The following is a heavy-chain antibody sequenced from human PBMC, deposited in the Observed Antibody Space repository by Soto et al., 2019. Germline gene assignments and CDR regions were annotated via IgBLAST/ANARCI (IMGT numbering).Heavy chain of an antibody. CDR1: GGTFSSYA. CDR2: IIPIFGTA. CDR3: ARDLGNGNHRPDTAMVSRSYCGGDCYQNWFDP. Sequence: SVKVSCKASGGTFSSYAISWVRQAPGQGLEWMGGIIPIFGTANYAQKFQGRVTITADESTSTAYMELSSLRSEDTAVYYCARDLGNGNHRPDTAMVSRSYCGGDCYQNWFDPWGQGTLVTVSS. J-gene: IGHJ5*02. D-gene: IGHD2-21*02. V-gene: IGHV1-69*13.